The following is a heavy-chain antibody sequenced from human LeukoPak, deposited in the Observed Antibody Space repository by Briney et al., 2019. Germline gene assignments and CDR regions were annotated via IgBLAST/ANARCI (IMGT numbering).Heavy chain of an antibody. CDR2: IYYSGST. V-gene: IGHV4-39*01. D-gene: IGHD6-13*01. J-gene: IGHJ2*01. Sequence: SETLSLTCTVSGGSISSSSYYWGWIRQPPGKGLEWIGSIYYSGSTYYNPSLKSRVTISVDTSKNQFSLKLSSVTAADTAVYYCARGPVSSSWYSRPWYFDLWGRGTLVTVSS. CDR1: GGSISSSSYY. CDR3: ARGPVSSSWYSRPWYFDL.